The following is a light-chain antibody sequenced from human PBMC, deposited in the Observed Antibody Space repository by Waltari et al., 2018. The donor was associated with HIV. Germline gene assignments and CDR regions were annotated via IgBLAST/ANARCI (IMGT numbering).Light chain of an antibody. CDR2: LAGSGNY. V-gene: IGLV4-60*03. CDR3: ETWDSNTRV. J-gene: IGLJ3*02. Sequence: QPLLIQSSSASASLGSPVQLTCTLTDGHSDYVIAWPQQPPGKSPRYLMKLAGSGNYNMGSGVPDRFSGASSGADRFLIISKLQSDDEATYYCETWDSNTRVFAGGTELTVL. CDR1: DGHSDYV.